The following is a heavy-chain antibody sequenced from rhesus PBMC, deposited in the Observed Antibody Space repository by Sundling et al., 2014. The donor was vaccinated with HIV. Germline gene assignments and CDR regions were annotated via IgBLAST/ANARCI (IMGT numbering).Heavy chain of an antibody. Sequence: QVQLQESGPGLVKPSETLSLTCAVSGGSFSGYYWGWIRQPPGKGLEWIGYIYGATTTTNYNPSLKSRVTFSKRTRPRISSPSTLTSVTAADTAVYYCAREDLEFCNTNGCYARGRLDQWGQGVLVSVSS. D-gene: IGHD2-21*01. CDR3: AREDLEFCNTNGCYARGRLDQ. CDR1: GGSFSGYY. J-gene: IGHJ4*01. V-gene: IGHV4-81*01. CDR2: IYGATTTT.